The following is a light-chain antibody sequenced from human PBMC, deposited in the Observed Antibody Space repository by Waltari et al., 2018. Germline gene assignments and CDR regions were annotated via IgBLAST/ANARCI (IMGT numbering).Light chain of an antibody. J-gene: IGLJ2*01. CDR1: KLGHNY. Sequence: SFDLTQPPAVSASPGTKATITCSGEKLGHNYAYWYQQKSCPYPVLVIYEDTKRPSGIPERFAGSNSGNTGTLTISGTQPMDEADYYCQAWDSGPAVFGGGTKLTVL. CDR3: QAWDSGPAV. V-gene: IGLV3-1*01. CDR2: EDT.